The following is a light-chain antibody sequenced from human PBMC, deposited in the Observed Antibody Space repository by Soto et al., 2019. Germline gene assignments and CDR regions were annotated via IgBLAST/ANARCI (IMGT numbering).Light chain of an antibody. Sequence: DIRLTQSPSFLSASVGDRVTITCRASQGISSSLAWYQQKPGKAPKLLIYAASTLHSGVPSRFSGSGSGTEFTLTIRSLQPDDFATYYCQQLNSYLALTFGGGTKVEIK. CDR2: AAS. CDR3: QQLNSYLALT. V-gene: IGKV1-9*01. CDR1: QGISSS. J-gene: IGKJ4*01.